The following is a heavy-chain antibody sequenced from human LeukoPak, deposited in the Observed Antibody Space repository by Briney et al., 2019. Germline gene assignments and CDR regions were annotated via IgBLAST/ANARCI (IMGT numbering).Heavy chain of an antibody. CDR2: IYYSGST. CDR3: ASEYCSGGSCYPEHY. V-gene: IGHV4-39*01. Sequence: SETLSLTCTVSGGSISSSSYYWGWIRQPPGKGLEWIGSIYYSGSTYYNPSLKSRVTISVDTSKNQFSLKLSSVTAADTAVYYCASEYCSGGSCYPEHYWGQGTLVTVSS. J-gene: IGHJ4*02. CDR1: GGSISSSSYY. D-gene: IGHD2-15*01.